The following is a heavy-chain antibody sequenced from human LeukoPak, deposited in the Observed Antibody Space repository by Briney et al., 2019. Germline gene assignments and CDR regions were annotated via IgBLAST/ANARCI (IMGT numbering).Heavy chain of an antibody. CDR3: ARHEVSRIFDY. CDR1: GGSISSSSYY. D-gene: IGHD1-14*01. J-gene: IGHJ4*02. CDR2: IYYSGST. Sequence: SETLSPTCTVSGGSISSSSYYWGWIRQPPGKGLEWIGSIYYSGSTHYNPSLKSRVTISVDTSKNQFSLKLSSVTAADTAVYYCARHEVSRIFDYWGQGTLVTVSS. V-gene: IGHV4-39*01.